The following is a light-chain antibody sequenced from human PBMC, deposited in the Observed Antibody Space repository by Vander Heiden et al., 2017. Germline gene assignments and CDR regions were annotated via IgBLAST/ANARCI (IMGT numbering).Light chain of an antibody. Sequence: SLSPGERATLSCRASESLSSSYLAWYQQKPGQPPRLLIYRASTRATGIPDRFSGSGSGTDFTLTISRLQPEDFAVYYCQLYGSTPLYAFGQGTKLEIK. CDR3: QLYGSTPLYA. CDR2: RAS. V-gene: IGKV3-20*01. J-gene: IGKJ2*01. CDR1: ESLSSSY.